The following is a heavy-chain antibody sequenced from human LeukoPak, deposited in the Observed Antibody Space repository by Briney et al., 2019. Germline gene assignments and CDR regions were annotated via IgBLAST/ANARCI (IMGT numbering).Heavy chain of an antibody. CDR2: ITGSGATT. CDR1: GFTFSSYA. D-gene: IGHD6-13*01. J-gene: IGHJ4*02. Sequence: PGGSLRLSCAASGFTFSSYAMSWVRQAPGKGLEWVSTITGSGATTFYADSVKGRFTISKDNSKNTLYLQMNSLGAEDTALYYCAKDGVSLVAAAGPEHFDYWGQGTLVTVSS. CDR3: AKDGVSLVAAAGPEHFDY. V-gene: IGHV3-23*01.